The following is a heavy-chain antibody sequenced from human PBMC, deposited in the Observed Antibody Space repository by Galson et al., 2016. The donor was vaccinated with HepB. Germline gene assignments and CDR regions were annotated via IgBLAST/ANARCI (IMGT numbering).Heavy chain of an antibody. CDR3: ARDDFWNGPPSASFSFDY. J-gene: IGHJ4*02. Sequence: SLRLSCAASGFIFNNYAIHWVRQAPGKGLEWVAVISDDGSNKYYADSVKGRFTISRDNSKNTLYLQMNSLRAEDTAVFYCARDDFWNGPPSASFSFDYWGQGTLVTVSS. D-gene: IGHD3-3*01. CDR2: ISDDGSNK. V-gene: IGHV3-30-3*01. CDR1: GFIFNNYA.